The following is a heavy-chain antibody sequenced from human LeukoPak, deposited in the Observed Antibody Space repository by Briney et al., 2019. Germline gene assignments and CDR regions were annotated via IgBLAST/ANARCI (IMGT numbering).Heavy chain of an antibody. CDR2: ISYDGSNK. Sequence: GGSLRLSCAASGFTFSSYAMHWVRQAPGKGLEWVAVISYDGSNKYYADSVKGRFTISRDNSKNTLYLQMNNLRAEDTAVYYCARDRLITYYYDSSGYYPGYWGQGTLVTVSS. V-gene: IGHV3-30*04. D-gene: IGHD3-22*01. CDR3: ARDRLITYYYDSSGYYPGY. J-gene: IGHJ4*02. CDR1: GFTFSSYA.